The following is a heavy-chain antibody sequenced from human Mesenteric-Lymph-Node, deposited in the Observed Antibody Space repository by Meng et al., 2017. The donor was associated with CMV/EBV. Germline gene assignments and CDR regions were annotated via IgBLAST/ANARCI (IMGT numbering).Heavy chain of an antibody. CDR3: ARHFRSSTSRNWFDP. Sequence: GESLKISCQGSGYSFVSYWIAWVRQVPGKGLEWMGIIYPGDSDTRYSPSFEGQVTISADKSISTAYLQWSSLKASDTAMYYCARHFRSSTSRNWFDPWGQGTLVTVSS. CDR2: IYPGDSDT. J-gene: IGHJ5*02. V-gene: IGHV5-51*01. D-gene: IGHD2-2*01. CDR1: GYSFVSYW.